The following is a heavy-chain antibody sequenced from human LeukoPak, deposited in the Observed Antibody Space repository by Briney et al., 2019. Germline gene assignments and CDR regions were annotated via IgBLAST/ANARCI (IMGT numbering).Heavy chain of an antibody. CDR1: GFTFSSYS. D-gene: IGHD2-2*02. J-gene: IGHJ4*02. CDR3: ARSRDIVVVPAAIPYY. V-gene: IGHV3-21*01. Sequence: GGSLRLSCAASGFTFSSYSMNWVRQAPGKGLEWVSSISSSSSYIYYADSVKGRFTISRDNAKNSLYLQMNSLRAEGTAVYYCARSRDIVVVPAAIPYYWGQGTLVTVSS. CDR2: ISSSSSYI.